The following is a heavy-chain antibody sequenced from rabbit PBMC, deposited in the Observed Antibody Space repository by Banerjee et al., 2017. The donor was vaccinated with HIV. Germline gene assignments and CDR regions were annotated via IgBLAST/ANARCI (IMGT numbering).Heavy chain of an antibody. Sequence: QSLEESGGDLVKPGASLTLTCTVSGFSFSGSYYMCWVRQAPGKGLEWIACIYAGSSGNTYYASWAKGRFTISKTSSTTVTLQMTSLTAADTATYFCARALIVNSDYGAAHNLWGPGTLVTVS. CDR2: IYAGSSGNT. CDR1: GFSFSGSYY. CDR3: ARALIVNSDYGAAHNL. V-gene: IGHV1S40*01. J-gene: IGHJ4*01. D-gene: IGHD2-1*01.